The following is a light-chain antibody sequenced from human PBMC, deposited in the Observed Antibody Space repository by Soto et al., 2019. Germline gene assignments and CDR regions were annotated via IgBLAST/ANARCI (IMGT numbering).Light chain of an antibody. CDR1: QTVTSNY. Sequence: EIVLTQSPGTLSSSPGERATLSCRASQTVTSNYLAWYQRKPGQAPRLLIYGASSRATDIPDRFSGSGSGTDFTLTITRLEPEDFAVYFCQQYAGSPSTFGQGTKVEIK. CDR3: QQYAGSPST. CDR2: GAS. V-gene: IGKV3-20*01. J-gene: IGKJ1*01.